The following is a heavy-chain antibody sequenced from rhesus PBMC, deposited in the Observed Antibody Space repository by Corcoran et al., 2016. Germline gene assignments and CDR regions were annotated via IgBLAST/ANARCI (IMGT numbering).Heavy chain of an antibody. CDR1: GGSISSSY. CDR2: IYGSGSST. D-gene: IGHD6-25*01. V-gene: IGHV4-169*02. CDR3: ASYSGSWNGNYFDY. Sequence: QLQLQESGPGLVKPSETLSVTCAVSGGSISSSYWSWIRQAPGKGLEWIGYIYGSGSSTNYNPSLKSLVTLLVDTSKNQLSLKLSSVTAADTAVYYCASYSGSWNGNYFDYWGQGVLVTVSS. J-gene: IGHJ4*01.